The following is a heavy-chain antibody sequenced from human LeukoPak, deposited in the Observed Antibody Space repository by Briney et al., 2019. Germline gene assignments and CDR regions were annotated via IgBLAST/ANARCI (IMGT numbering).Heavy chain of an antibody. V-gene: IGHV7-4-1*02. D-gene: IGHD3-10*01. CDR1: GFTFTSSA. CDR3: ARDRSYYGSGSYGPGDY. Sequence: ASVKVSCKASGFTFTSSAVQWVRQAPGQGLEWMGWINTNTGNPTYAQGFTGRFVFSLDTSVSTAYLQISSLKAEDTAVYYCARDRSYYGSGSYGPGDYWGQGTLVTVSS. J-gene: IGHJ4*02. CDR2: INTNTGNP.